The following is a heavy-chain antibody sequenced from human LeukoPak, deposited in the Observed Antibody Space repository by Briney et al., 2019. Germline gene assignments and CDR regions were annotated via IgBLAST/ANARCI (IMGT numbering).Heavy chain of an antibody. J-gene: IGHJ5*02. CDR1: GFTFSSYA. D-gene: IGHD3-3*01. CDR2: ISGGGNT. V-gene: IGHV3-23*01. Sequence: GGSLRLSCAASGFTFSSYAMNWVRQAPGKGLEWVSGISGGGNTYYVDSVKGRFTISRDKSKRTLSLQMNSLRAEDTAVYYCAKGPYNDFWSGYPGYWFDPWGQGTLVTVSS. CDR3: AKGPYNDFWSGYPGYWFDP.